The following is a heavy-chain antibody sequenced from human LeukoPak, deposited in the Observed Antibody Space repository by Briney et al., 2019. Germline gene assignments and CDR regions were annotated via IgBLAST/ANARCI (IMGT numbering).Heavy chain of an antibody. CDR2: IIPIFGTA. CDR1: GGTFSSYA. Sequence: ASVKVSCKASGGTFSSYAISWVRQASGQGLEWMGRIIPIFGTANYAQKFQGRVTITTDESTSTAYMELSSLRSEDTAVYYRARGRVGCSGGSCYDYWGQGTLVTVSS. V-gene: IGHV1-69*05. J-gene: IGHJ4*02. CDR3: ARGRVGCSGGSCYDY. D-gene: IGHD2-15*01.